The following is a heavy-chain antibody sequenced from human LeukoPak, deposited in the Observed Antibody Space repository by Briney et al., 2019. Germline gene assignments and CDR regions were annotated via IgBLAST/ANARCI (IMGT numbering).Heavy chain of an antibody. CDR3: SRSATGYCSSAGCHWDS. J-gene: IGHJ4*02. Sequence: GGSLRLSCAASGFTFSTHSMYWVRQAPGKGLEWVSSISASSNFIHYAESVRGRFTISRENAKNSLYLQMSSLGAQDRAVYYCSRSATGYCSSAGCHWDSWGQGTLVTVSS. CDR2: ISASSNFI. D-gene: IGHD2-2*01. CDR1: GFTFSTHS. V-gene: IGHV3-21*01.